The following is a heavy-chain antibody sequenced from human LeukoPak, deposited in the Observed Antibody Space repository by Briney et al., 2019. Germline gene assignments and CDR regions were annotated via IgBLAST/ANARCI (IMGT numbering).Heavy chain of an antibody. V-gene: IGHV3-15*01. CDR2: IKSKTDGETT. J-gene: IGHJ4*02. D-gene: IGHD5-18*01. CDR3: TTAPSGYAYMNGWHLDY. CDR1: GFTFNYAW. Sequence: GGSLRLSCAASGFTFNYAWMSWVRQAPGKGLERVGRIKSKTDGETTDYAAPVKGRFTISRDDSKNTLYLQMNSLKTEDTAFYCTTAPSGYAYMNGWHLDYWGQGALVTVSS.